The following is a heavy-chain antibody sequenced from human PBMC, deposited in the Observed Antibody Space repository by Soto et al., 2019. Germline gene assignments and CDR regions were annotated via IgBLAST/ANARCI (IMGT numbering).Heavy chain of an antibody. CDR3: ARALGYSYGCLDY. CDR2: IYHSGST. J-gene: IGHJ4*02. D-gene: IGHD5-18*01. Sequence: SETLSLTCTVSGGSISSGTYYWGWIRQPPGKGLEWIGSIYHSGSTYYNPSLKSRVTISVDTSKNQFSLKLSSVTAADTAVYYCARALGYSYGCLDYWGQGTLVTVSS. CDR1: GGSISSGTYY. V-gene: IGHV4-39*07.